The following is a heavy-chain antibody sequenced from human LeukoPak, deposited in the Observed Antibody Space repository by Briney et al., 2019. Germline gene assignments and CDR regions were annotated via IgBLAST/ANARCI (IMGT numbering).Heavy chain of an antibody. CDR3: AKAELGYCSGGRCSGWAPFDH. V-gene: IGHV3-9*01. Sequence: GGSLRLSCEASGFTFDNYAMHWVRQAPGKGLEWVSGIGWSSGSLGYADSVKGRFTISRDNAKNSLYLQMNSLRAEDTALYYCAKAELGYCSGGRCSGWAPFDHWGQGTLVTVSS. D-gene: IGHD2-15*01. CDR1: GFTFDNYA. CDR2: IGWSSGSL. J-gene: IGHJ4*02.